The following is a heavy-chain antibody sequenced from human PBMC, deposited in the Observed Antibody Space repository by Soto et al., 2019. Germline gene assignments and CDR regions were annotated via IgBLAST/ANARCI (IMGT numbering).Heavy chain of an antibody. J-gene: IGHJ4*02. V-gene: IGHV3-30*18. CDR3: ANYGAPPWNYFDY. Sequence: QVQLVESGGGVVQPGRSLRLSCAASGFTFSSYGMHWVRQAPGKGLEWVAVISYDGSNKYYADSVKGRFTISRDNSKNTLYLQRNSLRAEDTAVYYCANYGAPPWNYFDYWGQGTLVTVSS. D-gene: IGHD4-17*01. CDR1: GFTFSSYG. CDR2: ISYDGSNK.